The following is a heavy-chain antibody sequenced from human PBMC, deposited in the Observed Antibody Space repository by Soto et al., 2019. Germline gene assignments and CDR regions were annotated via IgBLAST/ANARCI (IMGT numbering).Heavy chain of an antibody. CDR2: IYYSGST. CDR1: GGSISSGGYY. CDR3: ASVICGSCYPPWDYYGMDV. D-gene: IGHD2-15*01. Sequence: QVQLQESGPGLVKPSQTLSLTCTVSGGSISSGGYYWSWIRQHPGKGLEWIGYIYYSGSTYYNPSLKSRVTISVDTSKNQCSLKLSSVTAADTAVYYCASVICGSCYPPWDYYGMDVWGQGTTVTVSS. V-gene: IGHV4-31*03. J-gene: IGHJ6*02.